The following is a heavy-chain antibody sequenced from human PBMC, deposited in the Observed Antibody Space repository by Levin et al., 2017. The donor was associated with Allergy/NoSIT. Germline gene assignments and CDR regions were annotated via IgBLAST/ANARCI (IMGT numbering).Heavy chain of an antibody. CDR1: GFTFSSYS. D-gene: IGHD6-13*01. V-gene: IGHV3-21*01. Sequence: GESLKISCAASGFTFSSYSMNWVRQAPGKGLEWVSSISSSSSYIYYADSVKGRFTISRDNAKNSLYLQMNSLRAEDTAVYYCARDLWAAAGYYYYGMDVWGQGTTVTVSS. J-gene: IGHJ6*02. CDR2: ISSSSSYI. CDR3: ARDLWAAAGYYYYGMDV.